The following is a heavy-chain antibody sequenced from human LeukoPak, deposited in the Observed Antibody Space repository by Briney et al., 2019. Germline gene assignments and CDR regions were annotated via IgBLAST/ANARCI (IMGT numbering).Heavy chain of an antibody. CDR3: ARARYLSGNYDDAFDI. V-gene: IGHV1-18*01. CDR1: GYTFKNYG. D-gene: IGHD3-10*01. Sequence: GASVKVSCKASGYTFKNYGVSWVRQAPGHGPEWMGWISAYNGNTNFAQTLQARVTMTKDTSTNTAYMELSSLISDDTAMYYCARARYLSGNYDDAFDIWGQGTMVTVSS. CDR2: ISAYNGNT. J-gene: IGHJ3*02.